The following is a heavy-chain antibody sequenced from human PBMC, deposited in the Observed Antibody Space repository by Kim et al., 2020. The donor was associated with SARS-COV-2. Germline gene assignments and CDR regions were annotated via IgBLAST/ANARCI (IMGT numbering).Heavy chain of an antibody. CDR3: ARLDPGYGSGSDWGAPGRFYAYGMDV. J-gene: IGHJ6*02. CDR1: GYSFTSYW. V-gene: IGHV5-51*01. D-gene: IGHD3-10*01. Sequence: GESLKISCKGSGYSFTSYWIGWVRQMPGKGLEWMGIIYPGDSDTRYSPSFQGQVTISADKSISTAYLQWSSLKASDTAMYYCARLDPGYGSGSDWGAPGRFYAYGMDVWGQGTTATVSS. CDR2: IYPGDSDT.